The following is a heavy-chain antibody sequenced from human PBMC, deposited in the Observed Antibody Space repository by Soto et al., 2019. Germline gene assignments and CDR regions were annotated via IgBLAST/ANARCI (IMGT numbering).Heavy chain of an antibody. CDR1: GFTFSSYA. D-gene: IGHD2-15*01. CDR2: ISYDGSNK. J-gene: IGHJ6*02. V-gene: IGHV3-30-3*01. Sequence: GGSLRFSCAASGFTFSSYAMHWVRQAPGKGLEWVAVISYDGSNKYYADSVKGRFTISRDNSKNTLYLQMNSLRAEDTAVYYCARDGRRGIRDYYYYYGMDVWGQGTTVTVSS. CDR3: ARDGRRGIRDYYYYYGMDV.